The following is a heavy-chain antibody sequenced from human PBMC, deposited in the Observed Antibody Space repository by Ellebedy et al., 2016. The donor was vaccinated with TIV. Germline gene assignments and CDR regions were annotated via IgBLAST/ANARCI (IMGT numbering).Heavy chain of an antibody. CDR1: GYTFIAYY. D-gene: IGHD6-13*01. J-gene: IGHJ6*02. CDR2: ISPDSGGT. CDR3: ARVRRASSGMDV. Sequence: ASVKVSCKASGYTFIAYYIHWVRQAPGQGLEWMGWISPDSGGTNFAQKFQDRVSMTRDTSVNTAYMELSRLESDDTAVYYCARVRRASSGMDVWGQGTTVIVS. V-gene: IGHV1-2*02.